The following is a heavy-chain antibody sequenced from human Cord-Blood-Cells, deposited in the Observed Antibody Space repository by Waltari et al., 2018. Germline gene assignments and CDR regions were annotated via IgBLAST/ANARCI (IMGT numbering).Heavy chain of an antibody. Sequence: HGLEWMGWISAYKGNTNYAQKLQGRVTMTTDTSTSTAYMELSSLRSDDTAVYYCARARRGDFWSGYYGYWGQGTLVTVSS. D-gene: IGHD3-3*01. J-gene: IGHJ4*02. CDR2: ISAYKGNT. V-gene: IGHV1-18*01. CDR3: ARARRGDFWSGYYGY.